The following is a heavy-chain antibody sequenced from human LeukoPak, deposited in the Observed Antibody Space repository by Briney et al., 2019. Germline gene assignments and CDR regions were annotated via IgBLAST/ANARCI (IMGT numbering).Heavy chain of an antibody. Sequence: ASVKVSCKASGYTFTGYYMHWVRQAPGQGLEWMGIINPSGGSTSYAQKFQGRVTMTRDTSTSTVYMELSSLRSEDTAVYYCARDPGDQPGRYWGQGTLVTVSS. D-gene: IGHD2-2*01. CDR1: GYTFTGYY. CDR3: ARDPGDQPGRY. V-gene: IGHV1-46*01. J-gene: IGHJ4*02. CDR2: INPSGGST.